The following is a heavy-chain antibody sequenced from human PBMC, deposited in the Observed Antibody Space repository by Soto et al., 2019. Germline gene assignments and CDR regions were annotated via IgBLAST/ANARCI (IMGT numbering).Heavy chain of an antibody. V-gene: IGHV4-34*01. D-gene: IGHD3-3*01. CDR2: INHSGST. Sequence: PSETLSLTCAVYGGSFSGYYWSWIRQPPGKGLEWIGEINHSGSTNYNPSLKSRVTISVDTSKNQFSLKLSSVTAADTAVYYCARARVRFWSGYPFDPWGQGTLVTVSS. J-gene: IGHJ5*02. CDR3: ARARVRFWSGYPFDP. CDR1: GGSFSGYY.